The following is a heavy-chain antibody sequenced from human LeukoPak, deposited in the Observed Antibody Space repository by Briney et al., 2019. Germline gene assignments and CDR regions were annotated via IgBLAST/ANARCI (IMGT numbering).Heavy chain of an antibody. CDR3: AKAPQGFDY. V-gene: IGHV3-53*01. CDR1: GFTVSSNY. Sequence: GGSLRLSCAASGFTVSSNYMSWVRQAPGKGLEWVSSIHSGGSTYYADSVKGRFTISRDNSKNTVYLQMNSLRAEDTAVYFCAKAPQGFDYWGQGTLVTVSS. J-gene: IGHJ4*02. CDR2: IHSGGST.